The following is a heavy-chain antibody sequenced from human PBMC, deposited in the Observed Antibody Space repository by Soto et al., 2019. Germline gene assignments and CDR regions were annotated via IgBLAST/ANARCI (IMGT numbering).Heavy chain of an antibody. CDR3: ARGGITIFGVAMGAFDI. CDR2: INAGNGNT. D-gene: IGHD3-3*01. J-gene: IGHJ3*02. Sequence: ASVKVSCKASGYTFTSYAMHWVRQAPGQRLEWMGWINAGNGNTKYSQKFQGRVTITRDTAASTAYMELSSLRSEDTAVYYCARGGITIFGVAMGAFDIWGQGTMVTVSS. CDR1: GYTFTSYA. V-gene: IGHV1-3*01.